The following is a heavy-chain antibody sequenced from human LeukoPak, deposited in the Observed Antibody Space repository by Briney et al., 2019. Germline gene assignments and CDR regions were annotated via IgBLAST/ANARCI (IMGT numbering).Heavy chain of an antibody. CDR2: ISSSNSYI. J-gene: IGHJ4*02. V-gene: IGHV3-21*01. Sequence: PGGSLRLSCAASGFTFSSYSMNWVRQAPGKGLEWVSSISSSNSYIYYADSVKGRFTISRDNAKNSLYLQMNSLRAEDTAVYYCARAYCTGGSCYSDYWGQGTLVTVSS. D-gene: IGHD2-15*01. CDR3: ARAYCTGGSCYSDY. CDR1: GFTFSSYS.